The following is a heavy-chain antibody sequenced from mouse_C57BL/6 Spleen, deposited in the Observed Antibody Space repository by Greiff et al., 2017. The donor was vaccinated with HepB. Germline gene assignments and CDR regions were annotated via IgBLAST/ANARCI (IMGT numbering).Heavy chain of an antibody. CDR1: GYTFTSYW. CDR2: INPSNGGT. Sequence: QVQLQQSGTELVKPGASVKLSCKASGYTFTSYWMHWVKQRPGQGLEWIGNINPSNGGTNYNEKFKSKATLTVDKSSSTAYMQLSSLTSEDSAVYYCARSISRGYAMDYWGQGTSVTVSS. J-gene: IGHJ4*01. CDR3: ARSISRGYAMDY. V-gene: IGHV1-53*01.